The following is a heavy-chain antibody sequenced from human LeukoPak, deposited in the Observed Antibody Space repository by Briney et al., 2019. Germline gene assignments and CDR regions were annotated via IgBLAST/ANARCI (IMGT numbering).Heavy chain of an antibody. CDR2: IYYSGST. D-gene: IGHD5-18*01. Sequence: SETLSLTCTVSGGSISSYYWSWIRQPPGKGLEWIGYIYYSGSTNYNPSLKSRVTISVDTSKNQFSLKLSSVTAADTAVYYCARESGCSYGYGPDYYYYGMDVWGQGTTVTVSS. J-gene: IGHJ6*02. V-gene: IGHV4-59*01. CDR1: GGSISSYY. CDR3: ARESGCSYGYGPDYYYYGMDV.